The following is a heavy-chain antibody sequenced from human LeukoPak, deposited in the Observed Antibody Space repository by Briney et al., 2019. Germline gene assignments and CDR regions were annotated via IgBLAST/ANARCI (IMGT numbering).Heavy chain of an antibody. CDR2: IIPIFGTA. J-gene: IGHJ5*02. V-gene: IGHV1-69*13. CDR3: AREVRTWFDP. CDR1: GGTFSSYA. D-gene: IGHD1/OR15-1a*01. Sequence: GASVKVSCKASGGTFSSYAISWVRQAPGQGLEWMGGIIPIFGTANYAQKFQGRVTITADESTSTAYMKLSSLRSEDTAVYYCAREVRTWFDPWGQGTLVTVSS.